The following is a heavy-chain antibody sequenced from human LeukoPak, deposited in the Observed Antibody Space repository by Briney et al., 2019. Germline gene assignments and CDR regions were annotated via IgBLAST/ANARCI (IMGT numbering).Heavy chain of an antibody. CDR2: IWYDGSNK. Sequence: TGGSLRLSCAASGFTFSSYGMHWVRQAPGKGLEWVAVIWYDGSNKYYADSVKGRFTISRDNSKNTLYLQMNSLRAEDTAVYYCAREFVVVTDNYYYYYGMDVWGQGTTVTVSS. CDR1: GFTFSSYG. CDR3: AREFVVVTDNYYYYYGMDV. V-gene: IGHV3-33*01. D-gene: IGHD3-22*01. J-gene: IGHJ6*02.